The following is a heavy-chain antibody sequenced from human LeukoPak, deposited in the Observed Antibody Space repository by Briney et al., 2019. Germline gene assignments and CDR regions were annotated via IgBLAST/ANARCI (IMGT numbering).Heavy chain of an antibody. Sequence: PSETLSLTCTVSGGSIYISNYFWAWIRQPPGKGLEWIGTISYSASTYYNPSLKSRVTISADTSKNQFSLKLSSVTAADTAVYYCARVAPFQVLGSGTHRGMDVWGQGTTVTVSS. CDR3: ARVAPFQVLGSGTHRGMDV. CDR2: ISYSAST. J-gene: IGHJ6*02. V-gene: IGHV4-39*07. CDR1: GGSIYISNYF. D-gene: IGHD3-10*01.